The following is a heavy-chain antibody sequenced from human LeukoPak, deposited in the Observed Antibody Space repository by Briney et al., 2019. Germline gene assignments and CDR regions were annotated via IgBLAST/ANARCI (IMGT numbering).Heavy chain of an antibody. CDR2: IYYSGST. CDR3: ARDGSLGNDAFDI. CDR1: GGSISSYY. J-gene: IGHJ3*02. Sequence: SETLSLTCTVSGGSISSYYWSWIRQPPGKGLEWIGYIYYSGSTNYNPSLKSRVTISVDTSKNQFSLQLNSVTPEDTAVYYCARDGSLGNDAFDIWGQGTMVTVSS. V-gene: IGHV4-59*12. D-gene: IGHD3-10*01.